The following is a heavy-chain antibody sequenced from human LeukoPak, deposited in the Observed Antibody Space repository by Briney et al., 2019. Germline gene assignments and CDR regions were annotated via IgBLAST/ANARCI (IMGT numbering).Heavy chain of an antibody. D-gene: IGHD4-17*01. J-gene: IGHJ6*02. CDR3: AKTHGDYVYYFFYAMDV. CDR2: IGGGGAGT. V-gene: IGHV3-23*01. CDR1: RFTLSTYA. Sequence: PGGSLRLSCAVSRFTLSTYAMTWVRQAPGKGLEWVSTIGGGGAGTYYADPVKGRFTISRDSSKDTLYLQMNSLRAEDTAVYYCAKTHGDYVYYFFYAMDVWGQGTTVTVSS.